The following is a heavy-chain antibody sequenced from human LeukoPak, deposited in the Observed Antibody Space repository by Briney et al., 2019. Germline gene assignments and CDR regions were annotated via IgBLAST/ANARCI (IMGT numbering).Heavy chain of an antibody. D-gene: IGHD3-22*01. V-gene: IGHV1-18*04. J-gene: IGHJ4*02. CDR2: INPNSGNT. Sequence: ASVKVSCKASGCTFTGYYMHWVRQAPGQGLEWMGWINPNSGNTNYAQKLQGRVTMTTDTSTSTAYMELRSLRSDDTAVYYCASSNYYDSSGYYREDYWGQGTLVTVSS. CDR1: GCTFTGYY. CDR3: ASSNYYDSSGYYREDY.